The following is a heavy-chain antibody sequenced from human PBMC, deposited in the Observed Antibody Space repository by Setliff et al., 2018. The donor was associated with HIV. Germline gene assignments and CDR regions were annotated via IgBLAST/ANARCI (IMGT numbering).Heavy chain of an antibody. CDR1: GGPINSGSYY. V-gene: IGHV4-61*02. CDR2: IYSSGTT. Sequence: PSETLSLTCTVSGGPINSGSYYWSWIRQPAGKGLEWIGRIYSSGTTNYNPSLKRRVTISLDTSENQFSLKLNSVTAADTAIYYCARRRAVAGANYFDFWGQGTLVTVSS. D-gene: IGHD6-19*01. J-gene: IGHJ4*02. CDR3: ARRRAVAGANYFDF.